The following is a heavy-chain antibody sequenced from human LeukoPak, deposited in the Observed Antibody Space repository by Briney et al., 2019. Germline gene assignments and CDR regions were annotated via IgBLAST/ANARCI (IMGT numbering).Heavy chain of an antibody. CDR2: IYYSGST. V-gene: IGHV4-59*01. Sequence: SETLSLTCTVSGGSISSYYWSWIRQPPGKGLEWIGYIYYSGSTNYNPSLKSRVTISVDTPKNQFSLKLSSVTAADTAVYYCARGLLDAFDIWGQGTMVTVSS. CDR3: ARGLLDAFDI. CDR1: GGSISSYY. J-gene: IGHJ3*02.